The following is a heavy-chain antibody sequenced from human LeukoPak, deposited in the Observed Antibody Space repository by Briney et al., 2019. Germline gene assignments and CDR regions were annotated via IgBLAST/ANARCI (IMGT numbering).Heavy chain of an antibody. V-gene: IGHV4-39*01. CDR3: ARCVIDVVPAALNWFDP. J-gene: IGHJ5*02. CDR1: GGSISSGGYY. D-gene: IGHD2-2*01. Sequence: TSETLSLTCTVSGGSISSGGYYWGWIRQPPGKGLEWIGSIYYSGSTYYNPSLKSRVTISVDTSKNQFSLKLSSVTAADTAVYYCARCVIDVVPAALNWFDPWGQGTLVTVSS. CDR2: IYYSGST.